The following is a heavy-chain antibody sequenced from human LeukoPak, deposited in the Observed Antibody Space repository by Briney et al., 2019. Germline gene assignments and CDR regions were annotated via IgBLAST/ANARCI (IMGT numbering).Heavy chain of an antibody. D-gene: IGHD6-13*01. Sequence: GGSLRLSCAASGFTFSSYSMNWVRQAPGKGLEWVSSIGSSSSYIYYADSVKGRFTISRDNAKNSLYLQMNSLRAEDTAVYYCARDRSSSWYTNWFDPWGQGTLVTVSS. J-gene: IGHJ5*02. CDR3: ARDRSSSWYTNWFDP. V-gene: IGHV3-21*01. CDR2: IGSSSSYI. CDR1: GFTFSSYS.